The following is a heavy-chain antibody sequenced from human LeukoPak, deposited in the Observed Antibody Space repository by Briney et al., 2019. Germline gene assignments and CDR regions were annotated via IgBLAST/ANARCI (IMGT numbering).Heavy chain of an antibody. CDR2: IYYSGST. V-gene: IGHV4-59*08. J-gene: IGHJ3*02. CDR3: ARHVSTRATQYYDFWSGDDAFDI. Sequence: SETLSLTCTVSGGSISSYYWSWIRQPPGKGLEWIGYIYYSGSTNYNPSLKSRVTISVDTSKNQFSLKLSSVTAADTAVYYCARHVSTRATQYYDFWSGDDAFDIWGQGTMVTVSS. D-gene: IGHD3-3*01. CDR1: GGSISSYY.